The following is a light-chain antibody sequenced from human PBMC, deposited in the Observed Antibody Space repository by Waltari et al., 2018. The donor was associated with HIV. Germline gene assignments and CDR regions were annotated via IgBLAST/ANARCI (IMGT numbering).Light chain of an antibody. J-gene: IGLJ1*01. CDR2: DVR. V-gene: IGLV2-23*02. CDR3: CSSAGGSTFV. Sequence: QSALTQPASVSGSPGQSITISCTGTSSDVGAYNYVSWYQQQPGKAPKLRVYDVRQRPSGVLSRFPGAKSGNTASRTIAGLQAEDEGDYHCCSSAGGSTFVFGTGTRVTVL. CDR1: SSDVGAYNY.